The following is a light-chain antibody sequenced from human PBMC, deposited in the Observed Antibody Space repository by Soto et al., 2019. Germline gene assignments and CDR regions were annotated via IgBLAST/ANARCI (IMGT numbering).Light chain of an antibody. CDR1: SSDVGGYNY. CDR2: DVS. J-gene: IGLJ2*01. CDR3: CSYAGSYVHVV. Sequence: QSALTQPRSVSGSPGQSVTISCTGTSSDVGGYNYVSWYQQHPGKAPKLMIYDVSKRPSGVPDRFSGSKSGNTASLTISGLQAEDEADYYCCSYAGSYVHVVFGGGTKLTDL. V-gene: IGLV2-11*01.